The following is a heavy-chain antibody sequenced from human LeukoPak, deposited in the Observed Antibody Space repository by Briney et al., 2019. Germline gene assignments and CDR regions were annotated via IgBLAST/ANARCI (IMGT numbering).Heavy chain of an antibody. CDR2: ISAYNFNT. V-gene: IGHV1-18*01. CDR3: ARGRDGYKIRLYYFDY. Sequence: ASVKVSCKASGYPFSSYGITWVRQGPGQGLEWMGWISAYNFNTNYAQKFQGRVTMTTATSTSTAYMELRNLRSDDTAVYYCARGRDGYKIRLYYFDYWGQGTLVTVSS. CDR1: GYPFSSYG. D-gene: IGHD5-24*01. J-gene: IGHJ4*02.